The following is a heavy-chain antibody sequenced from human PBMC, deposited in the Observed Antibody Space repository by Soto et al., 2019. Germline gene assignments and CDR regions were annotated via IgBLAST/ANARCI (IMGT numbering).Heavy chain of an antibody. CDR3: ARHLYDSVSYNYYGVDV. D-gene: IGHD5-12*01. Sequence: PSETLSLTCTVSGGSISSYYWSWIRRPPGKGLEWIGYIYYSGSTNYNPSLKGRVTISVDTAKNQFSLRLSSVTAADTAVYYCARHLYDSVSYNYYGVDVWGQGTTVTVSS. V-gene: IGHV4-59*01. CDR2: IYYSGST. CDR1: GGSISSYY. J-gene: IGHJ6*02.